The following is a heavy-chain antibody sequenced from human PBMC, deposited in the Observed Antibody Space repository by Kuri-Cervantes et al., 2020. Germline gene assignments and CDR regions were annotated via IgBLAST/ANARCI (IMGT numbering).Heavy chain of an antibody. J-gene: IGHJ6*02. CDR2: ISYDGSNK. D-gene: IGHD3-10*01. V-gene: IGHV3-30*18. CDR3: ANQPPQRRVIPDYYGIDV. CDR1: GFTFSSYG. Sequence: GESLKISCAASGFTFSSYGMHWVRQAPGKGLEWVAVISYDGSNKYYADSVKGRFTISRDNSKNTLYLQMNSLRAEDTAAYYCANQPPQRRVIPDYYGIDVWGQGTTVTVSS.